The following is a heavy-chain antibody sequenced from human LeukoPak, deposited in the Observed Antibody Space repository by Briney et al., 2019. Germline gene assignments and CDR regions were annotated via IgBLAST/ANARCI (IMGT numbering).Heavy chain of an antibody. Sequence: SETLSLTCTVSGGSISSSSYYWSWIRQPPGKGLEWIGYIYYSGSTNYNPSLKSRVTISVDTSKNQFSLKLSSVTAADTAVYYCARQSDTNGPGSWGQGTLVTVSS. J-gene: IGHJ5*02. CDR2: IYYSGST. CDR1: GGSISSSSYY. D-gene: IGHD2-8*01. V-gene: IGHV4-61*01. CDR3: ARQSDTNGPGS.